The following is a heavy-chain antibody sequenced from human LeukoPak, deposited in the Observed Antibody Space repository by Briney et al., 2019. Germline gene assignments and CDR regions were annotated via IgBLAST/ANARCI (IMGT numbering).Heavy chain of an antibody. V-gene: IGHV3-30*18. CDR2: ISYDGSDK. CDR1: GFTFTRSG. CDR3: AKDRSGSWSFDY. Sequence: GRSLRLSCAASGFTFTRSGMHWVRQAPDKGLEWLAVISYDGSDKYCADSVKGRFTISRDNSKNTLYLQMNSLRAEDTAVYYCAKDRSGSWSFDYWGQGTLVTVSS. J-gene: IGHJ4*02. D-gene: IGHD6-13*01.